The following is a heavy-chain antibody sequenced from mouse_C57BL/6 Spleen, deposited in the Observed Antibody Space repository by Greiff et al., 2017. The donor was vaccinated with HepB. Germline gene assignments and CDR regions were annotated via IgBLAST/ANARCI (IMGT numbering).Heavy chain of an antibody. V-gene: IGHV1-9*01. CDR3: ARRYYYGSSYVGYYAMDY. Sequence: QVQLKQSGAELMKPGASVKLSCKATGYTFTGYWIEWVKQRPGHGLEWIGEILPGSGSTNYNEKFKGKATFTADTSSNTAYMQLSSLTTEDSAIYYCARRYYYGSSYVGYYAMDYWGQGTSVTVSS. D-gene: IGHD1-1*01. CDR1: GYTFTGYW. CDR2: ILPGSGST. J-gene: IGHJ4*01.